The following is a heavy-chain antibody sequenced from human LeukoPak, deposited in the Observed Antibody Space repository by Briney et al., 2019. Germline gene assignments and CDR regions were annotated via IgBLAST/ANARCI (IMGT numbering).Heavy chain of an antibody. V-gene: IGHV4-30-4*08. J-gene: IGHJ6*02. CDR3: ARITFVVEGYGMDV. Sequence: SETLSLTCTVSGGSIRSADYYWTWIRQPPGKGLEWIGYIYYSGSAYYNPSLKSRGTISVDTSKNQFSLSLSSVTAADTAVYYCARITFVVEGYGMDVWGQGTTVTVSS. CDR2: IYYSGSA. CDR1: GGSIRSADYY. D-gene: IGHD2-21*01.